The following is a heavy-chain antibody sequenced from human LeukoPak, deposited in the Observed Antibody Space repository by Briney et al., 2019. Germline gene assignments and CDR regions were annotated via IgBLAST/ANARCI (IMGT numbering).Heavy chain of an antibody. CDR2: IYYSGST. V-gene: IGHV4-59*01. CDR3: ARGTAAAGTFWFDP. Sequence: SETLSLTCPVSGGSISSYYWSWIRQPPGKGLEWIGYIYYSGSTNYNPSLNSRVTISVDTSKNQFSLKLSSVTAADTAVYYCARGTAAAGTFWFDPWGQGTLVTVSS. D-gene: IGHD6-13*01. CDR1: GGSISSYY. J-gene: IGHJ5*02.